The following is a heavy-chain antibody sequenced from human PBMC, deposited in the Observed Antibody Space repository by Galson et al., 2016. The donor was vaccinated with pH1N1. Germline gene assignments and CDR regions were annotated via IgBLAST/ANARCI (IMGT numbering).Heavy chain of an antibody. Sequence: TLSLTCTVSGDSISSGNYYWSWIRQPAGKGLECLGYIYTNGRSKYNPSLESRVTISIDASKNQFSLKLSSVTDADTAMYYCARDDTGYDRLNAFDIWGHGTLVTVSS. D-gene: IGHD3-9*01. V-gene: IGHV4-61*09. CDR3: ARDDTGYDRLNAFDI. J-gene: IGHJ3*02. CDR2: IYTNGRS. CDR1: GDSISSGNYY.